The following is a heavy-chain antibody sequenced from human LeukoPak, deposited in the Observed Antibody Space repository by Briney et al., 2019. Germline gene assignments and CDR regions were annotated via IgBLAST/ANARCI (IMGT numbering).Heavy chain of an antibody. J-gene: IGHJ3*02. CDR2: INHSGST. CDR1: GGSFSGYY. Sequence: SETLSLTCAVYGGSFSGYYWSWIRQPPGKGLEWIGEINHSGSTSYNPSLKSRVTISVDTSKNQFSLKLSSVTAADTAVYYCARYPGIQRPWRGAGAFDIWGQGTMVTVSS. CDR3: ARYPGIQRPWRGAGAFDI. V-gene: IGHV4-34*01. D-gene: IGHD5-12*01.